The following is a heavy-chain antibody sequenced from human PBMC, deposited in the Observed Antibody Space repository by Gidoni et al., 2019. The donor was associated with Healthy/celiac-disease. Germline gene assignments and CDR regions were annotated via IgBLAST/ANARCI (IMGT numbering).Heavy chain of an antibody. CDR2: IIPIFGTA. Sequence: QVQLVQSGAEVKKPGSSVKVSCKASGGTFSSYAISWVRQAPGQGLEWMGGIIPIFGTANYAQKFQGRVTITADESTSTAYMELSSLRSEDTAVYYCARDIRSCTNGVCYTGYYGMDVWGQGTTVTVSS. D-gene: IGHD2-8*01. J-gene: IGHJ6*02. CDR3: ARDIRSCTNGVCYTGYYGMDV. CDR1: GGTFSSYA. V-gene: IGHV1-69*01.